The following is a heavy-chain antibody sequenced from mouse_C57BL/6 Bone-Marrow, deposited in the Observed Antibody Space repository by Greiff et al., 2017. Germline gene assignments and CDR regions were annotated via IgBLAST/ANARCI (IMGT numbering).Heavy chain of an antibody. CDR2: IYPGSGNT. CDR3: ARSPYLLWLRRRDY. V-gene: IGHV1-66*01. Sequence: QVQLQQSGPELVKPGASVKISCKASGYSFTSYYIHWVKQRPGQGLEWIGWIYPGSGNTTYNEKFKGKATLTADTSSSTAYMQLSSLTSEDSAVYYGARSPYLLWLRRRDYWGQGTTLTVSS. J-gene: IGHJ2*01. CDR1: GYSFTSYY. D-gene: IGHD2-2*01.